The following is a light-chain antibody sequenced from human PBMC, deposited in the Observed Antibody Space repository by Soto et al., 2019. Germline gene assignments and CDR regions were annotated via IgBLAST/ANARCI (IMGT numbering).Light chain of an antibody. J-gene: IGKJ1*01. CDR3: HQTYTIPQT. V-gene: IGKV1-39*01. CDR1: QTINSY. Sequence: DIQMTQSPSSLSASVGDRVTITCRASQTINSYLNWYQQKPGKAPNLLIYTASNLASGVPSRFSGSGSGTDFTLTISSLQPGDFATYCCHQTYTIPQTFGQGTKVEI. CDR2: TAS.